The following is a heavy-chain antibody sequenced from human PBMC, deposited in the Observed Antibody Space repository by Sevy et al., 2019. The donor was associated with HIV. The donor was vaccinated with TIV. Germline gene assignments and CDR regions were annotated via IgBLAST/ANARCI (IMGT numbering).Heavy chain of an antibody. V-gene: IGHV3-30*04. CDR3: TTGRHRATFGY. Sequence: GGSLRLSCVASGLTFNIYPPNWVRQAPGKGLEWVAVVSFDASFKYYADFVKGRFTISRDNSKDTVFLQMDSLRDEDTGKYYCTTGRHRATFGYWGQGAQVTVSS. CDR2: VSFDASFK. J-gene: IGHJ4*02. D-gene: IGHD1-26*01. CDR1: GLTFNIYP.